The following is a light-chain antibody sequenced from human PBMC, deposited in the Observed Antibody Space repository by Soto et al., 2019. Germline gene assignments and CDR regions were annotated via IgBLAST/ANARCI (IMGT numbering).Light chain of an antibody. J-gene: IGKJ1*01. V-gene: IGKV1-9*01. CDR2: AAS. CDR1: QGIGSY. Sequence: IQLTHSPSSLSASVGERVTITCRASQGIGSYLAWYQQKPGEAPKLLIFAASTLQSGVPSRFSGSGSGTDFTLTISSLQPDDFATYYCQQYNSDSPKTFGQGTKVDIK. CDR3: QQYNSDSPKT.